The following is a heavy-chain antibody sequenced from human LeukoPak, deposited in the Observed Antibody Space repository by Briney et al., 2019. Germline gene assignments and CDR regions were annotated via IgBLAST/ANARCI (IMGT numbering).Heavy chain of an antibody. D-gene: IGHD3-10*01. CDR3: AKGSVWFGDLLN. V-gene: IGHV3-48*03. Sequence: GGSLRLSCAASGFSFSGFGMNWVRQAPGKGLEWIAHIGTSVNAIYYADSVKGRFTISRDNARDSLSLQMDSLRVEDTAVYYCAKGSVWFGDLLNWGQGALVIVSS. CDR2: IGTSVNAI. CDR1: GFSFSGFG. J-gene: IGHJ4*02.